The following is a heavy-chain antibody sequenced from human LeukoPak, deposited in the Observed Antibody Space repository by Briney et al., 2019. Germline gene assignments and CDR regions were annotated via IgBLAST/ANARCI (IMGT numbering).Heavy chain of an antibody. J-gene: IGHJ4*02. D-gene: IGHD6-19*01. V-gene: IGHV3-23*01. CDR1: GFTFSSYA. Sequence: GGSLRLSCAASGFTFSSYAMSWVRQAPGKGLEWVSAISGSGGCTYYADSVKGRFTISRDNSKNTLYLQMNSLRAEDTAVYYCAKDRAVAGTGGYWGQGTLVTVSS. CDR2: ISGSGGCT. CDR3: AKDRAVAGTGGY.